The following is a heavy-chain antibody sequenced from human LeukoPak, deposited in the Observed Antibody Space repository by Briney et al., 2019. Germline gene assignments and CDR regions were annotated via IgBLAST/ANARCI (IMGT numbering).Heavy chain of an antibody. CDR2: MSGSGDNT. CDR1: GFTFSSDA. Sequence: PGGSLGLSCAASGFTFSSDAMSWVRQAPGKGLEWVSAMSGSGDNTYYADSVKGRFTISRDTSKNTLYLQMNSLRAGDTAVYYCGKDQGEYYFDYWGQGTLVTVSS. D-gene: IGHD3-10*01. V-gene: IGHV3-23*01. J-gene: IGHJ4*02. CDR3: GKDQGEYYFDY.